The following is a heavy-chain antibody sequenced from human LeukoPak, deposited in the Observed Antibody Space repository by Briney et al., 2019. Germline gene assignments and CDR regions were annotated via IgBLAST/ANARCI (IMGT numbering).Heavy chain of an antibody. Sequence: GGTLRLSCAASGFSFSSYGMTWVRQAPGKGLEWVSTISGAGRSTYYADSVKGRFSISRDNSKNTLYLQMNSLRAEDTAVYYCAKSGLNRFDYWGQGTLVTVSS. CDR3: AKSGLNRFDY. J-gene: IGHJ4*02. D-gene: IGHD2-15*01. V-gene: IGHV3-23*01. CDR2: ISGAGRST. CDR1: GFSFSSYG.